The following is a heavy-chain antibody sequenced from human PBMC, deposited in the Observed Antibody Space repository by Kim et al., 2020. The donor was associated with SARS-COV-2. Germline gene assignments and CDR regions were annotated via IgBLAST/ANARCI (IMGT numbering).Heavy chain of an antibody. V-gene: IGHV1-18*01. CDR3: ARIPGAILRYFDWLGGDNWFDP. D-gene: IGHD3-9*01. CDR2: ISAYNGNT. Sequence: ASVKVSCKASGYTFTSYGISWVRQAPGQGLEWMGWISAYNGNTNYAQKLQGRVTMTTDTSTSTAYMELRSLRSDDTAVYYCARIPGAILRYFDWLGGDNWFDPWGQGTLVTVSS. CDR1: GYTFTSYG. J-gene: IGHJ5*02.